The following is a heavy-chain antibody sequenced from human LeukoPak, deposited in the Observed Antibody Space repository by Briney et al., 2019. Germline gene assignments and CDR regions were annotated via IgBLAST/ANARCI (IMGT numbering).Heavy chain of an antibody. CDR3: ASGPYGSREFDY. D-gene: IGHD3-10*01. V-gene: IGHV1-69*02. Sequence: SVKVSCKASGGTFSSYTISWVRQAPGRGLEWMGRIIPILGIANYAQKFQGRVTITADKSTSTAYMELSSLRSEDTAVYYCASGPYGSREFDYWGQGTLVTVSS. CDR2: IIPILGIA. J-gene: IGHJ4*02. CDR1: GGTFSSYT.